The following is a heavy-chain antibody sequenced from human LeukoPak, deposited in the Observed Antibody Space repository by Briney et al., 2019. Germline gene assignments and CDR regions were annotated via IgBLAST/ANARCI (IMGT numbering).Heavy chain of an antibody. CDR3: ARADSSGWYFSGWFDP. V-gene: IGHV4-59*12. Sequence: PSETLSLTCTVSGGSISSYHWSWIRQPPGKGLECIGYIYYSGSTHYNPSLKSRVTFSIDTSSNQFSLTLTSVTAADTAVYYCARADSSGWYFSGWFDPWGQGTLVTVSS. CDR2: IYYSGST. CDR1: GGSISSYH. J-gene: IGHJ5*02. D-gene: IGHD6-19*01.